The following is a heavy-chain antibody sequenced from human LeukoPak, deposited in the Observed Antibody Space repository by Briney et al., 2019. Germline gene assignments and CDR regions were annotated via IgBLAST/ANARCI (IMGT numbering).Heavy chain of an antibody. CDR2: ISGSGGST. CDR3: QSEDYGDYDAEFDY. J-gene: IGHJ4*02. D-gene: IGHD4-17*01. Sequence: GGSLRLSCAASGFTFSSYAMSWVRQAPGKGLEWVSAISGSGGSTYYADSVKGRFTISRDNSKNTLYLQMNSLRAEDTAVYYCQSEDYGDYDAEFDYGGQGPLVTVSS. CDR1: GFTFSSYA. V-gene: IGHV3-23*01.